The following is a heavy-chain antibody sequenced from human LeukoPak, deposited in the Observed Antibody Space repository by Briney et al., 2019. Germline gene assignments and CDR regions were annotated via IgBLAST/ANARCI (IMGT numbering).Heavy chain of an antibody. V-gene: IGHV4-34*01. CDR2: INHSGST. D-gene: IGHD3-3*01. J-gene: IGHJ1*01. CDR1: GGSFSGYY. CDR3: ARGRGIFDFWRGYSSAEYFQH. Sequence: PSETLSLTCAAYGGSFSGYYWSWIRQPPGKGLEWIGEINHSGSTNYNPSLKSRVTISVDTSKNQFSLKLSSVTAADTAVYYCARGRGIFDFWRGYSSAEYFQHWGQGTLVTVSS.